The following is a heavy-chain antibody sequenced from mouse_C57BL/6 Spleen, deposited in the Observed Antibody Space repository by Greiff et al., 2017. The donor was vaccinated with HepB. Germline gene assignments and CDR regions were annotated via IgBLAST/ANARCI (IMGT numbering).Heavy chain of an antibody. Sequence: QVQLKESGAELVRPGTSVKVSCKASGYAFTNYLIEWVKQRPGQGLEWIGVINPGSGGTNYNEKFKGKATLTADKSSSTAYMQLSSLTSEDSAVYFCAREGIYYRGYFDVWGTGTTVTVSS. CDR2: INPGSGGT. CDR1: GYAFTNYL. CDR3: AREGIYYRGYFDV. J-gene: IGHJ1*03. D-gene: IGHD2-1*01. V-gene: IGHV1-54*01.